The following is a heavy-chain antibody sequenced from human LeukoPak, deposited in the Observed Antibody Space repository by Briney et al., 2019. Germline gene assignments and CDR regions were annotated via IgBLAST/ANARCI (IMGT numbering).Heavy chain of an antibody. V-gene: IGHV1-2*02. CDR3: ARTYNWNLRHFDY. CDR2: INPNSGGT. CDR1: GYTFTGYY. J-gene: IGHJ4*02. Sequence: GASVKVSCKASGYTFTGYYMHWVRQAPGQGLEWMGWINPNSGGTNYAQKFQGRVTITRDTANSTAYMELSRLRSDDTAVYYCARTYNWNLRHFDYWGQGTLVTVSS. D-gene: IGHD1-7*01.